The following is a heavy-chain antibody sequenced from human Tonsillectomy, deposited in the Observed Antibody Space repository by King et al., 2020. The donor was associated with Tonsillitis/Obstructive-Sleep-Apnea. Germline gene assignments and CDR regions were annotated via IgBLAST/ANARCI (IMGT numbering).Heavy chain of an antibody. Sequence: QVQLPQWGAGLLKPSETLSLTCGVYGGSFSGYYWSWIRQPPGKGLEWIGEINHSGSTNYNPSLKSRVTISVDTSKNQFSLKLSSVTAADTAVYYCARGRGVVVVAAYYFDYWGQGTLVTVSS. V-gene: IGHV4-34*01. J-gene: IGHJ4*02. CDR1: GGSFSGYY. CDR2: INHSGST. CDR3: ARGRGVVVVAAYYFDY. D-gene: IGHD2-15*01.